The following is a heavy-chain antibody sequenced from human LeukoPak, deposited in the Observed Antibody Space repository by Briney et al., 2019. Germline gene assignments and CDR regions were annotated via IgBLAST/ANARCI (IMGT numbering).Heavy chain of an antibody. V-gene: IGHV1-2*02. J-gene: IGHJ6*02. D-gene: IGHD2-2*01. Sequence: GASVKVSCKASGYTFTGYYMHWVRQAPGQGLEWMGWINPNSGGTNYAQKFQGRVTMTRDTSIGTAYMELSSLRSEDTAVYYCARRRGYCSSTSCPPRPYYYYYGMDVWGQGTTVTVSS. CDR2: INPNSGGT. CDR1: GYTFTGYY. CDR3: ARRRGYCSSTSCPPRPYYYYYGMDV.